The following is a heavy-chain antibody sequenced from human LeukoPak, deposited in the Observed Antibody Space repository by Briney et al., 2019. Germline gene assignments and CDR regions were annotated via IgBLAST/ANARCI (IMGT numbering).Heavy chain of an antibody. J-gene: IGHJ6*03. CDR2: IKGDGSEK. CDR1: GFTFSDYW. CDR3: ARQRRRSGYKYYYYMDV. D-gene: IGHD3-22*01. Sequence: GGSLRLSCAASGFTFSDYWMTWVRQAPGKGLEWVANIKGDGSEKYYVDSVKGRFTISRDNAKNSLYLQMNSLRAEDTAVYYCARQRRRSGYKYYYYMDVWGKGTTVTISS. V-gene: IGHV3-7*01.